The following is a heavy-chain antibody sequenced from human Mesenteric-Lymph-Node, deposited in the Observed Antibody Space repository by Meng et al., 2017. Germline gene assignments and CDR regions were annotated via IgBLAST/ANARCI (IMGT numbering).Heavy chain of an antibody. J-gene: IGHJ4*02. CDR1: GFSFSRYS. V-gene: IGHV3-21*06. CDR2: INSNSNYI. D-gene: IGHD3-10*01. Sequence: GESLKISCAASGFSFSRYSMNWVRRAPGNRLEWISSINSNSNYIFYADSVKGRFTISRDNAKNFLYLQMTSLRVEDTAVYYCASILEMGPYFGEDWGQGAPVTVSS. CDR3: ASILEMGPYFGED.